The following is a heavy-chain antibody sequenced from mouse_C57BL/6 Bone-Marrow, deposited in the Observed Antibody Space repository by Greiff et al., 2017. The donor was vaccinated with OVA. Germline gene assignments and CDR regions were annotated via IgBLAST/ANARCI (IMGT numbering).Heavy chain of an antibody. V-gene: IGHV1-59*01. CDR1: GYTFTSYW. D-gene: IGHD2-4*01. J-gene: IGHJ4*01. CDR2: IDPSDSYT. CDR3: ARHYDYIYYAMDY. Sequence: QVQLQQPGAELVRPGTSVKLSCEASGYTFTSYWMHWVKQRPGQGLEWIGVIDPSDSYTNYNQKFKGKATLTVDTSSSTAYMQLSSLTSEDSAVYYCARHYDYIYYAMDYWGQGTSVTVSS.